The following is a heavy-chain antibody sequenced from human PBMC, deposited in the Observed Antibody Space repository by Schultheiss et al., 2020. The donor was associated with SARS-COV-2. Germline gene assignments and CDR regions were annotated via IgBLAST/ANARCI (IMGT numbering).Heavy chain of an antibody. D-gene: IGHD3-10*01. CDR3: ARVSRARITIVGCGVFDY. CDR1: GFTFSSYW. CDR2: ISYDGSNK. Sequence: GGSLRLSCAASGFTFSSYWMNWVRQAPGKGLEWVAVISYDGSNKYYADSVKGRFTISRDNSKNTLYLQMNSLRAEDTAVYYCARVSRARITIVGCGVFDYWGQGTLVTVSS. J-gene: IGHJ4*02. V-gene: IGHV3-30*03.